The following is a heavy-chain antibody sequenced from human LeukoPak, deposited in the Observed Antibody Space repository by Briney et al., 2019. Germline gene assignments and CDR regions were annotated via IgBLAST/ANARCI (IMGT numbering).Heavy chain of an antibody. V-gene: IGHV4-39*01. CDR3: ARRRILTGYPDAFDI. J-gene: IGHJ3*02. D-gene: IGHD3-9*01. CDR1: GGSISSSSYY. CDR2: IYYSGST. Sequence: SETLSLTCTVSGGSISSSSYYWGWIRQPPGKGLEWIGSIYYSGSTYYNPSLKSRVTISLDTSKNQFSLKLSSVTAADTAVYYCARRRILTGYPDAFDIWGQGTMVTVS.